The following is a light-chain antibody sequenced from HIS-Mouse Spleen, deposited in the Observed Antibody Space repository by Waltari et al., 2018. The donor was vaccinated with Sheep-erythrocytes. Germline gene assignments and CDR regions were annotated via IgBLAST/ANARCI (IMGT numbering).Light chain of an antibody. CDR1: KLGDKY. CDR3: QAWDSSTAWV. J-gene: IGLJ3*02. V-gene: IGLV3-1*01. CDR2: QDS. Sequence: SYELTQPPSVSVSPGQTASIPCSGDKLGDKYACWYQQKPGQSPVLVIYQDSKRPSGSPERFSGSNSGNTATLTISGTQAMDEADYDCQAWDSSTAWVFGGGTKLTVL.